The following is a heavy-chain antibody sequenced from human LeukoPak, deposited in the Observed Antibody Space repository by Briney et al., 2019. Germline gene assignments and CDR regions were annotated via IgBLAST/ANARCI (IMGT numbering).Heavy chain of an antibody. Sequence: PSETLSLTCTVSGGSISSYYWSWIRQPPGKGLEWIGYIYYSGSTNYNPSLKSRATISVDTSKNQFSLKLSSVTAADTAVYYCAGVATIVVNYYYMDVWGKGTTVTVSS. CDR2: IYYSGST. CDR3: AGVATIVVNYYYMDV. J-gene: IGHJ6*03. CDR1: GGSISSYY. V-gene: IGHV4-59*08. D-gene: IGHD5-12*01.